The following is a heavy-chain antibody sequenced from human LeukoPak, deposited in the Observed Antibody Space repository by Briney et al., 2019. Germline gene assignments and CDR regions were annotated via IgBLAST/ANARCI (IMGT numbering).Heavy chain of an antibody. CDR3: AGGYCSSTSCHTHVFNI. CDR2: LLPIFRTA. CDR1: GGIFSSYA. J-gene: IGHJ3*02. V-gene: IGHV1-69*05. Sequence: ASVKVSCKASGGIFSSYAISWVRQAPGQSLEWMGGLLPIFRTANYAQNFQGRVTITTDESRNTGYMELSSLRSDDTAVYYCAGGYCSSTSCHTHVFNIWGQGTMVTVSS. D-gene: IGHD2-2*02.